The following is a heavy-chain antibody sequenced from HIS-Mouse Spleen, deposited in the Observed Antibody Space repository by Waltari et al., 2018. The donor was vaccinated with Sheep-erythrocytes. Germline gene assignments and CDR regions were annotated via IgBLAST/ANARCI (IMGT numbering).Heavy chain of an antibody. Sequence: QVQLVESGGGVVQPGRSLRLSCAASGFTFSSYGMHWVRQASGKGLGWVAVISNDGSNKYYADSVKGRFTISRDNSKNTLYLQMNSLRAEDTAVYYCAKVRTVNYWYFDLWGRGTLVTVSS. CDR1: GFTFSSYG. CDR2: ISNDGSNK. V-gene: IGHV3-30*18. J-gene: IGHJ2*01. D-gene: IGHD1-1*01. CDR3: AKVRTVNYWYFDL.